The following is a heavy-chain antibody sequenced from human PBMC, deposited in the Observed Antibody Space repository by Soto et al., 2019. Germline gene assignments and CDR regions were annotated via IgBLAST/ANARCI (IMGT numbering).Heavy chain of an antibody. V-gene: IGHV1-2*02. CDR2: INPNSGGT. CDR3: AREQILHGPGGMSSSGWYNYYYGMDV. Sequence: ASVKVSCKASGYTFTGYYMHWARQAPGQGLEWMGWINPNSGGTNYAQKFQGRVTMTRDTSISTAYMELSRLRSDDTAVYYCAREQILHGPGGMSSSGWYNYYYGMDVWGQGTTVTVSS. D-gene: IGHD6-19*01. J-gene: IGHJ6*02. CDR1: GYTFTGYY.